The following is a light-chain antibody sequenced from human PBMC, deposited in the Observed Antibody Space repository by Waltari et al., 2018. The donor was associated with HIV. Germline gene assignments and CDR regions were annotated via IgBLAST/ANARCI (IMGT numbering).Light chain of an antibody. CDR2: NNN. CDR1: SSNIGSNP. V-gene: IGLV1-44*01. Sequence: QSVLTQPPSASGTPGQRVTFSCSGSSSNIGSNPVDWYQKLPGTAPRLLIHNNNQRPSGVPDRCSGSKSGTSASLAISGLQSEDEADYYCAAWDDSLNGHVLFGGGTKLTVL. CDR3: AAWDDSLNGHVL. J-gene: IGLJ2*01.